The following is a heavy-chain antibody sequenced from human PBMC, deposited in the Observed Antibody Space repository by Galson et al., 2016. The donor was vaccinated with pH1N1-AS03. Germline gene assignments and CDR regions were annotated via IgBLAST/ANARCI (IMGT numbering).Heavy chain of an antibody. CDR3: ARLRVDINSLDP. Sequence: SETLSLTCTVSGGSISSDSYHWGWIRQPPGKGLEWIGLIYPTGNTYYNPSLKSRVTISVDTSKDQFSLNLNSVTAADTAAYYCARLRVDINSLDPRGQGTLVTVSS. J-gene: IGHJ5*01. D-gene: IGHD5-12*01. V-gene: IGHV4-39*07. CDR2: IYPTGNT. CDR1: GGSISSDSYH.